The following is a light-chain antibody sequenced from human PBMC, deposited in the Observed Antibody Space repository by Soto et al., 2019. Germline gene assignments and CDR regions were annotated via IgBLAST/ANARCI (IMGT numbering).Light chain of an antibody. J-gene: IGKJ1*01. CDR3: QQSSNYPWT. CDR1: QSISNY. Sequence: EIQMTQFPSNLSVSVGDRVTITCRASQSISNYLAWYQQKPGKAPKLLIYEASGLESGVPSRFSGSGYGTEFTLTISSLQPDDFATYYCQQSSNYPWTFGQGTKVEVK. V-gene: IGKV1-5*03. CDR2: EAS.